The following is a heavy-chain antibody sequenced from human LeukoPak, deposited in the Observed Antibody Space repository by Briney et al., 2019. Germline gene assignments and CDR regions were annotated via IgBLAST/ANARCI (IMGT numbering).Heavy chain of an antibody. D-gene: IGHD3-3*01. CDR1: GFTFSSYS. V-gene: IGHV3-21*01. CDR3: AREIQRRDFWSGYYPACYGMDV. Sequence: GGSLRLSCAASGFTFSSYSMNWVRQAPGKGLEWVSSISSSSSYTYYADSVKGRFTISRDNAKNSLYLQMNSLRAEDTAVYYCAREIQRRDFWSGYYPACYGMDVWGQGTTVTVSS. CDR2: ISSSSSYT. J-gene: IGHJ6*02.